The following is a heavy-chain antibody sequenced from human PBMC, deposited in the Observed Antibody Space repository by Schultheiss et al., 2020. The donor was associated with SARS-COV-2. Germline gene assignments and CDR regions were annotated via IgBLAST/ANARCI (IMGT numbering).Heavy chain of an antibody. J-gene: IGHJ6*02. CDR1: GFTFSSYD. V-gene: IGHV3-13*01. CDR3: ARDGARRGMDV. CDR2: IGTAGDT. Sequence: GGSLRLSCAASGFTFSSYDMHWVRQATGKGLEWVSAIGTAGDTYYPGSVKGRFTISRENAKNSLYLQMNSLRAGDTAVYYCARDGARRGMDVWGQGTTVTVSS.